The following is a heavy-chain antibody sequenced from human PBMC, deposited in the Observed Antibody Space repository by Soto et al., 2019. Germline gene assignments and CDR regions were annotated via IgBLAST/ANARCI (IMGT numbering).Heavy chain of an antibody. J-gene: IGHJ6*03. CDR3: ATGYYYYYMDV. D-gene: IGHD3-10*01. Sequence: QVQLQQWGAGLLKPSETLSLTCAVYGGSFSGYYWSWIRQPPGKGLEWIGEINHSGSTNYNPYLKSRVTISVDTYKNQFSLKLSSVTAADTAVYYCATGYYYYYMDVWGKGTTVTVSS. V-gene: IGHV4-34*01. CDR2: INHSGST. CDR1: GGSFSGYY.